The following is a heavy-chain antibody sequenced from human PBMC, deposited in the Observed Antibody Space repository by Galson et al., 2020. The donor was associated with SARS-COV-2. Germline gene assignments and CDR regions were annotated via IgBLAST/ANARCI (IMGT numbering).Heavy chain of an antibody. V-gene: IGHV3-74*01. D-gene: IGHD3-9*01. J-gene: IGHJ4*02. Sequence: GGSLRLSCAASGFTFRSYWMHWVRQAPGKGLVWVSRINVDGRTNYADSMKGRFSISRDNSKNTLYLQMNSLRAADTAVYFCARGHDALTGWSVDDWGRGTRVTVSS. CDR3: ARGHDALTGWSVDD. CDR2: INVDGRT. CDR1: GFTFRSYW.